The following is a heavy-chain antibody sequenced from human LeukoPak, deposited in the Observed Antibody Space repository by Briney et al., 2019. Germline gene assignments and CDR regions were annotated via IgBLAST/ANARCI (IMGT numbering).Heavy chain of an antibody. V-gene: IGHV4-34*01. D-gene: IGHD2-15*01. CDR1: GGSISSYY. CDR2: INHSGST. J-gene: IGHJ5*02. Sequence: SETLSLTCTVSGGSISSYYWSWIRQPPGKGLEWIGEINHSGSTNYNPSLKSRVTISVDTSKNQFSLKLSSVTAADTAVYYCARDENYCSGGSCYSIAFDPWGQGTLVTVSS. CDR3: ARDENYCSGGSCYSIAFDP.